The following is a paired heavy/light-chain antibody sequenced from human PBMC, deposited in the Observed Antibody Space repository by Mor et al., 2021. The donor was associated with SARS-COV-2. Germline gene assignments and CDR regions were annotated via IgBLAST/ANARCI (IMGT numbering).Heavy chain of an antibody. D-gene: IGHD1-1*01. CDR2: MSVPGSN. J-gene: IGHJ5*02. Sequence: QLQLRQSGSGLVKPSQTLSLTCTVSGGSMYNIGYAWIRHSPGKGLEYIAHMSVPGSNYDNPALKSRIALTLDGSKNQFSLRLTSVTAADTGVYYCATVGPQIYTDNLYFDAWGPGVLVTVSS. CDR3: ATVGPQIYTDNLYFDA. V-gene: IGHV4-30-2*06. CDR1: GGSMYNIGYA.
Light chain of an antibody. Sequence: QSVLTQPPSVSGAPGQRVTLSCTGNGSNLGAGYETHWYQHLPGIAPKLLISSDRKRPSGVSDRFSGSKSGSSASLAINNLQTEDEAEYYCQSYDIDLHTWVFGGGTKLTVL. V-gene: IGLV1-40*01. CDR2: SDR. CDR1: GSNLGAGYE. J-gene: IGLJ3*02. CDR3: QSYDIDLHTWV.